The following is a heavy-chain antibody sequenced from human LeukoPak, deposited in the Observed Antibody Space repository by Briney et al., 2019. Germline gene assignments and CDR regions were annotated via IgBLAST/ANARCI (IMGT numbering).Heavy chain of an antibody. V-gene: IGHV1-18*01. Sequence: ASVKLSCKASGYTFTSYGIIWVRQAPGQGLEWMGWISAYNGNTDYSQNLQGRVTMTTDTSTNTAYMELRSLRSDDTAVYYCARDLTYWGQGTLVTVSS. CDR2: ISAYNGNT. CDR3: ARDLTY. CDR1: GYTFTSYG. J-gene: IGHJ4*02.